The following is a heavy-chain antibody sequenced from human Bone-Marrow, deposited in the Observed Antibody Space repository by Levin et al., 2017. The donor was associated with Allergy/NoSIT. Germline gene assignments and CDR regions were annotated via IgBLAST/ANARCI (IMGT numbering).Heavy chain of an antibody. CDR1: GFTFDDYT. J-gene: IGHJ4*02. Sequence: GESLKISCAASGFTFDDYTMHWVRQPPGKSLEWVSLVSWDGGVTYYADAVKGRFTISRDNNKNSLYLQMKSLGPEDTALYYCAKYSSADVLTGYFEDWGQGTLVTVSS. D-gene: IGHD3-9*01. CDR3: AKYSSADVLTGYFED. CDR2: VSWDGGVT. V-gene: IGHV3-43*01.